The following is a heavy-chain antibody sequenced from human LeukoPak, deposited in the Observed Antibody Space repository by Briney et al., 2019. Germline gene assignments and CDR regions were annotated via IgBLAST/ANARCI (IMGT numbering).Heavy chain of an antibody. J-gene: IGHJ3*02. Sequence: ASVKVSCKASGYTFTSSGISWVRQAPGQGLEWMGWISAYNGNTNYAQKLQGRVTMTTDTSTSTAYMELRSLRSDDTAVYYCARDTVTMVRGVISRNDAFDIWGQGTMVTVSS. CDR2: ISAYNGNT. D-gene: IGHD3-10*01. V-gene: IGHV1-18*01. CDR1: GYTFTSSG. CDR3: ARDTVTMVRGVISRNDAFDI.